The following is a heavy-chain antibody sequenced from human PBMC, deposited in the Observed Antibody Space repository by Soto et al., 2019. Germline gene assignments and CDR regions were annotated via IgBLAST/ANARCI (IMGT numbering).Heavy chain of an antibody. D-gene: IGHD3-10*01. CDR1: GGTFSSYT. J-gene: IGHJ5*02. V-gene: IGHV1-69*08. Sequence: QVQLVQSGAEVKKPGSSVKVSCKASGGTFSSYTISWVRQAPGQGLEWMGRIIPILGIANYAQKFQGRVTITADKSTSTAYMELSSLRSEDTAVYYCARDMVRGVEVWFDPWGQGTLVTVSS. CDR3: ARDMVRGVEVWFDP. CDR2: IIPILGIA.